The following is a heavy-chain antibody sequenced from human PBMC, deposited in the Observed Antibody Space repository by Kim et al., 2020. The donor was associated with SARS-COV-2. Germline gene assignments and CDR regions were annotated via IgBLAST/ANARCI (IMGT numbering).Heavy chain of an antibody. CDR2: LHHTGTT. D-gene: IGHD4-4*01. Sequence: SETLSLTCSVSGFSITESYYWGWIRQPPGKGLEWIGSLHHTGTTYYNPSLKSRVTMSVDTSKNQFSLNLTSVTAVDTARYYCARTGAPYRNYFFDFWGQG. V-gene: IGHV4-38-2*01. J-gene: IGHJ4*02. CDR1: GFSITESYY. CDR3: ARTGAPYRNYFFDF.